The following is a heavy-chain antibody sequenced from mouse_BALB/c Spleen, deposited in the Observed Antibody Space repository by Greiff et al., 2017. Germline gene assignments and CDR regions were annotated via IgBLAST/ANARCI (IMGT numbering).Heavy chain of an antibody. V-gene: IGHV2-6-7*01. D-gene: IGHD2-13*01. CDR1: GFSLTGYG. Sequence: QVHVKQSGPGLVAPSQSLSITCTVSGFSLTGYGVNWVRQPPGKGLEWLGMIWGDGSTDYNSALISRLNISKDNSKGQVILQMNSLQTDDTARYYCTRYREYGDMDYWGQGTSLTVSS. J-gene: IGHJ4*01. CDR3: TRYREYGDMDY. CDR2: IWGDGST.